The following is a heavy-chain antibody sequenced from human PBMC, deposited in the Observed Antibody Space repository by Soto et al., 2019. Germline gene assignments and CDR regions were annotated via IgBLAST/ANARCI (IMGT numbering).Heavy chain of an antibody. CDR2: ISGSGGST. CDR3: AKHRPPHYYDSSGYYGY. CDR1: GFTFSSYA. V-gene: IGHV3-23*01. J-gene: IGHJ4*02. D-gene: IGHD3-22*01. Sequence: GGSLRLSCAASGFTFSSYAMSWVRQAPGKGLEWVSAISGSGGSTYYADSVKGRFTISRDNSKNTLYLQMNSLRAEDTAVYYCAKHRPPHYYDSSGYYGYWGQGTLVTVSS.